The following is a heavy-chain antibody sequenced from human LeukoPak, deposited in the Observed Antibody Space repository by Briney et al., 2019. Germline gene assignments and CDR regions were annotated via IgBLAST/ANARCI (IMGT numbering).Heavy chain of an antibody. CDR3: AKTISQYYDFWSGYYSPFDY. CDR2: ISGSGGST. Sequence: GGSLRLSCAASGFTFSSYAMSWVRQAPGKGLEWVSAISGSGGSTYYADSVKGRFSMSRDNSKSTLYLQMNSLRAEDTAVYYCAKTISQYYDFWSGYYSPFDYWGQGSLVTVSS. V-gene: IGHV3-23*01. CDR1: GFTFSSYA. J-gene: IGHJ4*02. D-gene: IGHD3-3*01.